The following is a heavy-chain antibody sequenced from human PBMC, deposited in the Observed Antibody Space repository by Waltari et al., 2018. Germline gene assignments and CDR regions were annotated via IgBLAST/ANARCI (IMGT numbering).Heavy chain of an antibody. CDR3: ASAGDYYDSSGYYP. CDR2: IIPILGIA. J-gene: IGHJ5*02. D-gene: IGHD3-22*01. V-gene: IGHV1-69*02. Sequence: QVQLVQSGAEVKKPGASVKVSCKASGYTFSSYTISWVRQAPGQGLEWMGRIIPILGIANYAQKFQGRVTITADKSTSTAYMELSSLRSEDTAVYYCASAGDYYDSSGYYPWGQGTLVTVSS. CDR1: GYTFSSYT.